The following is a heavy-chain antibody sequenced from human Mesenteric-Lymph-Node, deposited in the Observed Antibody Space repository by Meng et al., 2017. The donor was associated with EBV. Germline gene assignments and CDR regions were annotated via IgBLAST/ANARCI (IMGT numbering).Heavy chain of an antibody. CDR3: ARATEYGDYDY. CDR1: GFTFSDYD. J-gene: IGHJ4*02. Sequence: QVQVAVLVGGLVKPAGSLSVSCAASGFTFSDYDMIWHRQGQGKGLDWVSYISNSGTTIYNADSVNGRLAISRDNPKTSMYLQMNSLRADDSAVYYCARATEYGDYDYWGQGTLVTVSS. CDR2: ISNSGTTI. V-gene: IGHV3-11*01. D-gene: IGHD4-17*01.